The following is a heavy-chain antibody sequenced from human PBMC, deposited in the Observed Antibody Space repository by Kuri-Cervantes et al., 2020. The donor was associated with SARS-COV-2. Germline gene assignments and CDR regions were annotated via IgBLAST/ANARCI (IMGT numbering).Heavy chain of an antibody. V-gene: IGHV4-59*12. D-gene: IGHD3-10*01. CDR2: IYYSGTT. CDR1: NSSMRTYF. Sequence: SETLSLTCTVSNSSMRTYFWSWIRQPPGKGLEWIGSIYYSGTTNYNPSLKSRVTISVDTSKNQFTLKLSSVTTAGTAVYYCARVRGGGSGSYYSSYYFDYWGQGTLVTVSS. CDR3: ARVRGGGSGSYYSSYYFDY. J-gene: IGHJ4*02.